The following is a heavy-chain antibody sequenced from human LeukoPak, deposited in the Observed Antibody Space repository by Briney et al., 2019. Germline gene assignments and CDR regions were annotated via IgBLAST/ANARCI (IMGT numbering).Heavy chain of an antibody. Sequence: PSETLSLSCAVSGASISSGSSCGRWIRQPAGEGLEWMGRIYTSGSTNYNPSLKSRVTISVDTSKNQFSLKLSSVTAADTAVYYCARLSRDGYNFVDYWGQGTLVTVSS. V-gene: IGHV4-61*02. D-gene: IGHD5-24*01. CDR1: GASISSGSSC. CDR3: ARLSRDGYNFVDY. J-gene: IGHJ4*02. CDR2: IYTSGST.